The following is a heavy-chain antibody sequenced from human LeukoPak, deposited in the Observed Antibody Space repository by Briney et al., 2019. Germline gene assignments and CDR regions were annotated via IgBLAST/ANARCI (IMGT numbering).Heavy chain of an antibody. D-gene: IGHD6-13*01. J-gene: IGHJ4*01. V-gene: IGHV3-7*01. CDR1: GFTFSSYW. CDR2: IRLDGGEK. CDR3: ARDGAAAGLYFDL. Sequence: GGSLRLSCAVSGFTFSSYWMNWVRQAPGKGLEWVASIRLDGGEKSYVDSVKGRFTISRDNTKNSLYLQMSSLRAEDTAVYFCARDGAAAGLYFDLWGQGTLVTVCS.